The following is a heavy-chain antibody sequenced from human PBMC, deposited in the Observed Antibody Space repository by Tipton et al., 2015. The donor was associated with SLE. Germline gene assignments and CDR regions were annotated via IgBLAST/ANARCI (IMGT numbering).Heavy chain of an antibody. CDR2: IYYSVAT. J-gene: IGHJ4*02. CDR1: GGSISSSGHY. CDR3: ANQNWNYYF. D-gene: IGHD1-7*01. V-gene: IGHV4-39*01. Sequence: LRLSCTVSGGSISSSGHYWGWIRQPPGKGLEWIGSIYYSVATHYNPSLKSRVTISADTSKNQFSLRLTSVTAADTAVYYCANQNWNYYFWGQGNLVTVSS.